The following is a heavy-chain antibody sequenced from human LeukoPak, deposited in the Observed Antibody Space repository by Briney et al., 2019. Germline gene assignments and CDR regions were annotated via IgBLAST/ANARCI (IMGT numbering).Heavy chain of an antibody. CDR2: IYYSGST. CDR1: GGSISSYY. Sequence: SETLSLTCTVSGGSISSYYWSWIRQPPGKGLEWIGYIYYSGSTNYNPSLKSRVTISVDTSKNQFSLKLSSVTAADTAVYYCARESSSRPYYFDYWGQGTLVTVSS. CDR3: ARESSSRPYYFDY. V-gene: IGHV4-59*01. D-gene: IGHD6-13*01. J-gene: IGHJ4*02.